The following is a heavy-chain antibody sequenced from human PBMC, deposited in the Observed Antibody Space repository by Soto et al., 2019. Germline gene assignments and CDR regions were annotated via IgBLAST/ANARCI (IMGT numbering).Heavy chain of an antibody. V-gene: IGHV4-31*03. Sequence: SETLSLTCTVSGGSISSGGYYWSWIRQHPGKGLEWIGYIYYSGRTYYNPSLKSRVTISVDTSKNQFSLKLSSVTAADTAVYYCARASAAAGTGWFDPLGQGTLVTVS. D-gene: IGHD6-13*01. CDR1: GGSISSGGYY. CDR2: IYYSGRT. CDR3: ARASAAAGTGWFDP. J-gene: IGHJ5*02.